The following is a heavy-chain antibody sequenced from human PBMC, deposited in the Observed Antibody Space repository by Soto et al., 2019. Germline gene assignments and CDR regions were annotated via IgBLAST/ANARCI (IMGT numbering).Heavy chain of an antibody. CDR3: ATGRKWLVDWHCFEP. V-gene: IGHV1-24*01. CDR2: FDPEDGET. J-gene: IGHJ5*02. CDR1: GYTLTELS. D-gene: IGHD6-19*01. Sequence: ASVKVSCKVSGYTLTELSMHWVRQAPGKGLEWMGGFDPEDGETIYAQKFQGRVTMTEDTSTDTAYMELSSLRSEDTAADYCATGRKWLVDWHCFEPWGKGPLVTVSP.